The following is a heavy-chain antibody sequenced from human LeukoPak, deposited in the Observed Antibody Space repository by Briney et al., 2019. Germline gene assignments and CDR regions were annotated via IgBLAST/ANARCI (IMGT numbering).Heavy chain of an antibody. CDR1: GFTFSSYW. V-gene: IGHV3-7*03. CDR2: INHNGNVN. J-gene: IGHJ4*02. Sequence: PGGSLRPSCAASGFTFSSYWMNWARQAPGKGLEWVASINHNGNVNYYVDSVKGRFTISRDNAKNSLYLQMNSLRAEDTAVYYCARRYFDYWGQGTLVTVSS. CDR3: ARRYFDY. D-gene: IGHD3-9*01.